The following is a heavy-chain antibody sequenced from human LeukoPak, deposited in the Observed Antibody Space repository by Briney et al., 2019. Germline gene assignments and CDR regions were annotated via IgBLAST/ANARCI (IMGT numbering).Heavy chain of an antibody. CDR3: ARKRIVRGYSGYTYGYYYYGMDV. CDR2: IIPIFGTA. J-gene: IGHJ6*02. V-gene: IGHV1-69*13. CDR1: GGTFISYA. D-gene: IGHD5-12*01. Sequence: ASVKVSCKASGGTFISYAISWVRQAPGQGLEWMGGIIPIFGTANYAQKFQGRVTITAVESTSTAYMELSSLRSEDTAVYYCARKRIVRGYSGYTYGYYYYGMDVWGQGTTVTVSS.